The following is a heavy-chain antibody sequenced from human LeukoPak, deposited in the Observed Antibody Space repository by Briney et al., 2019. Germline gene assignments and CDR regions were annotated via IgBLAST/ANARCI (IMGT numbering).Heavy chain of an antibody. Sequence: GASVKVSCKVSGYTLTELSMHWVRQAPGKGLEWMGGFDPEDGETIYAQKFQGRVTMTRNTSISTAYMELSSLRSDDTAVYYCARDRSGLRSSSNDYWGQGTLVTVSS. CDR3: ARDRSGLRSSSNDY. CDR2: FDPEDGET. V-gene: IGHV1-24*01. J-gene: IGHJ4*02. CDR1: GYTLTELS. D-gene: IGHD5-12*01.